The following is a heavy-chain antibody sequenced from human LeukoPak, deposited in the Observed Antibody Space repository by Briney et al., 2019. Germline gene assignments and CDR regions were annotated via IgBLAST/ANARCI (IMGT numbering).Heavy chain of an antibody. Sequence: PSQTLSLTCTVSGGSISSGGYYWSWIRQHPGKGPEWIGCIYYSGSTYYNPSLKSRVTISVDTSKNQFPLKLSSVTAADTAVYYCATEAYYDSSGPHFDYWGQGTLVTVSS. CDR2: IYYSGST. J-gene: IGHJ4*02. CDR1: GGSISSGGYY. V-gene: IGHV4-31*03. CDR3: ATEAYYDSSGPHFDY. D-gene: IGHD3-22*01.